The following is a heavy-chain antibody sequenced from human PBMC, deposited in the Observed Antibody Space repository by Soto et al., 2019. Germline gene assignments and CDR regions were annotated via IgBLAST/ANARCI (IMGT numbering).Heavy chain of an antibody. CDR1: GYTFTGYY. D-gene: IGHD5-18*01. CDR3: ARASTGYSYGEFDY. J-gene: IGHJ4*02. Sequence: ASVKVSCKASGYTFTGYYMHWVRQAPGQGLEWMGWINPNSGGTNYAQKFQGWVTMTRDTSISTAYMELSRLRSDDTAVYYCARASTGYSYGEFDYWGQGTLVTVSS. CDR2: INPNSGGT. V-gene: IGHV1-2*04.